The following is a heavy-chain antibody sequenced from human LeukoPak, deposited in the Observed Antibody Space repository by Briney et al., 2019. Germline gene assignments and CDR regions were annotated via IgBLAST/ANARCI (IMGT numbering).Heavy chain of an antibody. D-gene: IGHD1-26*01. Sequence: GGSLRLSCAASGFTFSSYEMNWVRQAPGKGLEWVSYISSSGSTIYYADSVKGRFTISRDNAKDSLYLQMNSLRAEDTAVYYCARDLVGVPLCILDYWGQGTLVTVSS. CDR1: GFTFSSYE. CDR2: ISSSGSTI. CDR3: ARDLVGVPLCILDY. J-gene: IGHJ4*02. V-gene: IGHV3-48*03.